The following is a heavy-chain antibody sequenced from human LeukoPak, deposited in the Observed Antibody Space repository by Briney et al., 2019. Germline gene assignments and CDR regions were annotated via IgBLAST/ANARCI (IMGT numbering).Heavy chain of an antibody. J-gene: IGHJ6*02. Sequence: GGSLRLSCAASGFTFSSYGIHWVRQAPGKGLEWVAVISYDGSNKYYADSVKGRFTISRDNSKNTLYLHMNSLRAEDTAVYYRARGPGSSPYYFYGMDVWGQGTTVTVSS. D-gene: IGHD6-13*01. V-gene: IGHV3-30*03. CDR2: ISYDGSNK. CDR1: GFTFSSYG. CDR3: ARGPGSSPYYFYGMDV.